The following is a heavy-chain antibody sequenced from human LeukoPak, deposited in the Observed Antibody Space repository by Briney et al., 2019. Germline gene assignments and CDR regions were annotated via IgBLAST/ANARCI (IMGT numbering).Heavy chain of an antibody. CDR1: GFTFSGSA. Sequence: GGSLKLSCAASGFTFSGSAMHWVRHASGKGLEGVGRIRSKANSYATAHAASVTGRFTISRDDSKNTAYLQMNSLKTEDTAVYYSTSSCSSTSCHRQRYYYYYYYMDVWGKGTTVTVSS. V-gene: IGHV3-73*01. CDR3: TSSCSSTSCHRQRYYYYYYYMDV. CDR2: IRSKANSYAT. D-gene: IGHD2-2*01. J-gene: IGHJ6*03.